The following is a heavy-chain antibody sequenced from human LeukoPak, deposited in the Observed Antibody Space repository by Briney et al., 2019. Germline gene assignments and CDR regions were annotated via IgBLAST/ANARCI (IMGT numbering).Heavy chain of an antibody. J-gene: IGHJ4*02. CDR3: ARDKPPPYYYDSSGIFDY. D-gene: IGHD3-22*01. CDR1: GFTFSSYG. CDR2: IWYDGSNK. V-gene: IGHV3-33*01. Sequence: GSPLRLSCAASGFTFSSYGMHWVRQAPGKGLEGVAVIWYDGSNKYYADSVKGRFTISRDNSKNTLYLQMNRLRAEDTAVYYCARDKPPPYYYDSSGIFDYWGQGTLVTVSS.